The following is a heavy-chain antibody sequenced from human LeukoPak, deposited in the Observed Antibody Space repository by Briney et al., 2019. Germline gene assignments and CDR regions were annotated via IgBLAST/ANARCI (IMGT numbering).Heavy chain of an antibody. CDR3: ARNGILDSSRKYYFDY. V-gene: IGHV4-59*08. CDR1: GGSISTYY. Sequence: SETLSLTCSVSGGSISTYYWSWIRQPPGKGLEWIGYIYYSGSTSYNPSLKSRVTISLDTSKNQFSLELSSVTAADTAVYYCARNGILDSSRKYYFDYWGQGTLVTVSS. J-gene: IGHJ4*02. CDR2: IYYSGST. D-gene: IGHD6-13*01.